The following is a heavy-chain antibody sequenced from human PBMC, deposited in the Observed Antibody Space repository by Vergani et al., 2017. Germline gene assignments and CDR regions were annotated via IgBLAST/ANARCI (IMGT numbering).Heavy chain of an antibody. CDR3: ATPQTVTTGGMEV. CDR2: VDPEDGET. J-gene: IGHJ6*02. V-gene: IGHV1-69-2*01. CDR1: GYTFTDHY. D-gene: IGHD4-17*01. Sequence: EVQLVQSGAEVKKPGATMKISCKVSGYTFTDHYMHWVKQAPGKGLEWMGLVDPEDGETIYAEKFKGRVTIVADTSTDTAHLELSSLRSEDTAVYYCATPQTVTTGGMEVWGQGTTVIGSS.